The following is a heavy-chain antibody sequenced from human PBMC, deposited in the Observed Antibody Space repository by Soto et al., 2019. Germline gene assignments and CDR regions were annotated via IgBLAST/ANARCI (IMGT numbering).Heavy chain of an antibody. V-gene: IGHV1-18*04. CDR1: GYRFTSNG. J-gene: IGHJ6*02. CDR2: ISDYSGNT. D-gene: IGHD2-2*01. Sequence: ASVKVSCKAAGYRFTSNGISWVRQAPGQGLEWMGWISDYSGNTNYAQSLQGRVTMATDTSTSTAYMELRSLRSDDTAVYYCARDEGSMYYSGTDVWGQGTTVTVSS. CDR3: ARDEGSMYYSGTDV.